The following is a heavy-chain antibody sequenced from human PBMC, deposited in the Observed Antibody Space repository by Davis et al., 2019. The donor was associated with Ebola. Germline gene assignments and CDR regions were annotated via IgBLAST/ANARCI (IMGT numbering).Heavy chain of an antibody. CDR1: GYTFTSYG. CDR2: ISAYNGNT. V-gene: IGHV1-18*01. Sequence: ASVKVSCKASGYTFTSYGISWVRQAPGQGLEWMGWISAYNGNTNYAQKLQGRVTMTTDTSTSTAYMELRSLRSDDTAVYYCARGCDFWSGYYQSDYYYYMDVWGKGTTVTVSS. D-gene: IGHD3-3*01. J-gene: IGHJ6*03. CDR3: ARGCDFWSGYYQSDYYYYMDV.